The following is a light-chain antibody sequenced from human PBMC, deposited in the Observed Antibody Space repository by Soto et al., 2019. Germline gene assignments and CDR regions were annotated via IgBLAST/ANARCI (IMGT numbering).Light chain of an antibody. J-gene: IGLJ1*01. Sequence: SVLTHPPAVSAAPGQRVTISCSGSSSNLGGNSVSWYQQLPGTAPKLLIYDDDKRPSGIPDRFSGSKSGTSATLGITGFQTGDEADYDCGSWDSSLSAYVFGTGTKVTVL. CDR1: SSNLGGNS. CDR2: DDD. CDR3: GSWDSSLSAYV. V-gene: IGLV1-51*01.